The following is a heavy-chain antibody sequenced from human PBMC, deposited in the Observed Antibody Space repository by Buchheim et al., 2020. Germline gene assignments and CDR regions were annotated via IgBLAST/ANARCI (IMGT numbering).Heavy chain of an antibody. Sequence: QVQLQESGPGLVKPSETLSLSCAVSGGSISNYYWNWIRQSAGKGLEWIGRIHTSGSTIYNPSLKSRLTMSIDTSKNQFSVKLTSVTAADTAMYYCARDPFRSSFDYWGQGTL. V-gene: IGHV4-4*07. D-gene: IGHD6-6*01. J-gene: IGHJ4*02. CDR3: ARDPFRSSFDY. CDR2: IHTSGST. CDR1: GGSISNYY.